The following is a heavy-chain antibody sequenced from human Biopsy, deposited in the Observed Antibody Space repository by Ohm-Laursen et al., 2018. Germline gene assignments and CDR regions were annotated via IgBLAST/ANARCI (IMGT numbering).Heavy chain of an antibody. CDR3: ARRIPLYGMDV. CDR1: GLTFTSYE. J-gene: IGHJ6*02. V-gene: IGHV3-48*03. CDR2: IHYTGSPI. Sequence: SLRLSCAASGLTFTSYEMNWVRQASGKGLEWVANIHYTGSPIYYADSVRGRFTISRGNGGYSLFLQMNSLRVDDTAVYYCARRIPLYGMDVWGQGTTVTVSS. D-gene: IGHD2-2*02.